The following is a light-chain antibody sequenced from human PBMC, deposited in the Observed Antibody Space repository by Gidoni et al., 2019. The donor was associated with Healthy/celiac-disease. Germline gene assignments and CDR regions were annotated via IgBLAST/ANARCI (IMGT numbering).Light chain of an antibody. J-gene: IGKJ1*01. CDR2: GAS. CDR3: QQYNNWPPVT. CDR1: QSVSSN. V-gene: IGKV3-15*01. Sequence: DIVMTQSPATLSVSPGERATLSCRASQSVSSNLAWYQQKPGQAPRLLIYGASTRATGIPARFSGSGSGTEFTLTISSLQSEDFAVYYCQQYNNWPPVTFXQXTKVEIK.